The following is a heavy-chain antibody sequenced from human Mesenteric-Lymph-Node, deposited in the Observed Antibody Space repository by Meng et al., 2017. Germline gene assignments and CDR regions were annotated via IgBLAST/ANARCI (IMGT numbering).Heavy chain of an antibody. CDR2: INSDGSNT. J-gene: IGHJ4*02. V-gene: IGHV3-74*01. D-gene: IGHD6-19*01. CDR3: AKDTRQWLVLLSPDGIDY. CDR1: GLAFSSYW. Sequence: GESLKISCAASGLAFSSYWMRWVRQAPGKGLVWVSLINSDGSNTSYADSVKGRFTISRDNSKNTLYLQMNSLRAEDTAVYYCAKDTRQWLVLLSPDGIDYWGQGTLVTVSS.